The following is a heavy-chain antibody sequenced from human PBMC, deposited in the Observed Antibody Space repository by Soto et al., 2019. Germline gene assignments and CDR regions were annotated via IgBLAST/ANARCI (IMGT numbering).Heavy chain of an antibody. D-gene: IGHD6-13*01. V-gene: IGHV1-3*01. CDR3: ARDRRGAIAAGGIVDY. Sequence: ASVKVSCKASGYTFTSYAMHWVRQAPGQRLEWMGWINAGNGNTKYSQKFQGRVTITRDTSASTAYMELSSLRSEDTAVYYCARDRRGAIAAGGIVDYWGQGTLVTVYS. CDR2: INAGNGNT. CDR1: GYTFTSYA. J-gene: IGHJ4*02.